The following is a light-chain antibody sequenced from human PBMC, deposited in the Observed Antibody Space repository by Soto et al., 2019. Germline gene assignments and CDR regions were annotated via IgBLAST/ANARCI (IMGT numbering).Light chain of an antibody. J-gene: IGLJ2*01. Sequence: QSALAQPASVSGSPGQSITISCTGTSSDVGAYNYVSWYHQHHPGKAPELIIYDVTDRPSGVSTRFSGSKSGNTASLTISGLQAEDEGDYYCSSYTTSKTVIFGGGTKLTVL. CDR2: DVT. V-gene: IGLV2-14*01. CDR3: SSYTTSKTVI. CDR1: SSDVGAYNY.